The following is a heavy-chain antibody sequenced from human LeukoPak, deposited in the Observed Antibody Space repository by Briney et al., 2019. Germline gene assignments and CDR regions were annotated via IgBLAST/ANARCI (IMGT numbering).Heavy chain of an antibody. CDR1: GFTFSSYA. V-gene: IGHV3-23*01. D-gene: IGHD2-15*01. CDR2: ISGSGSTT. Sequence: QPGGSLRLSCAASGFTFSSYAMSWVRQTPGQGLEWEWVSAISGSGSTTFYADSVRGRFTISRDNSKNTLYLQMNSLRAEDTGLYYCAKSPLLGSCTGGSCYQVDYWGQGTLVTVSS. J-gene: IGHJ4*02. CDR3: AKSPLLGSCTGGSCYQVDY.